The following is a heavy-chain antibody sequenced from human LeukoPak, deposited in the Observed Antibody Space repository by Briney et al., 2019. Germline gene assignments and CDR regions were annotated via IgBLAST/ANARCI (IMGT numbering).Heavy chain of an antibody. CDR1: GFTFSSYA. D-gene: IGHD1-26*01. V-gene: IGHV3-30*01. J-gene: IGHJ4*02. CDR2: ISYDGSNK. Sequence: GGSLRLSCAASGFTFSSYAMHWVRQAPGKGLEWVAVISYDGSNKYYADSVKGRFTISRDNSKNTLYLQMNSLRAEDTAVYYCARDYNIRESVGATEFDYWGQGTLVTVSS. CDR3: ARDYNIRESVGATEFDY.